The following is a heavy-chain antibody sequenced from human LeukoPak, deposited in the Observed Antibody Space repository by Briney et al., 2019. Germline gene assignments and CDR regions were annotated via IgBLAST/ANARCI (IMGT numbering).Heavy chain of an antibody. Sequence: SETLSLTCTVSGVSISRYYWSWIRQPAGKGPEWIGRIYTSGSTNYNPSLKSRVTMSVDTSKNQFSLKLSSVTAADTAVYYCARDRTYDFWKGNGMDVWGQGTTVTVSS. D-gene: IGHD3-3*01. CDR2: IYTSGST. CDR3: ARDRTYDFWKGNGMDV. J-gene: IGHJ6*02. V-gene: IGHV4-4*07. CDR1: GVSISRYY.